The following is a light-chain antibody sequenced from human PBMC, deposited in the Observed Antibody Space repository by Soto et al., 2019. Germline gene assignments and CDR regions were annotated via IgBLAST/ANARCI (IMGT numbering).Light chain of an antibody. CDR1: SSDIGGYNY. Sequence: QSVLTQPASVSGSPGQSITISCTGTSSDIGGYNYVSWYQQHPGKVPKLMIHDVSNRPSGVSNRFSGSKSGNTASLTISGLQAGDEADYYCNSYTSSNTYVFGTGTKVTVL. CDR2: DVS. CDR3: NSYTSSNTYV. J-gene: IGLJ1*01. V-gene: IGLV2-14*01.